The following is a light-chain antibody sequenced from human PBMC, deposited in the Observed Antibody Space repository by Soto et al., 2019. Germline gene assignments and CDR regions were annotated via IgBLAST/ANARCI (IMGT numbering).Light chain of an antibody. V-gene: IGLV1-44*01. CDR1: ISNIGTNP. CDR2: NNN. CDR3: EAWDDSLYGPV. Sequence: QSVLTQPPSASGTPGQRVTISCSGSISNIGTNPVIWYQQLPGTGPKLLMYNNNQRPSGVPDRFSGSKSGTSASLAIRGLQSEDEAAYYCEAWDDSLYGPVFGGGTKLTVL. J-gene: IGLJ2*01.